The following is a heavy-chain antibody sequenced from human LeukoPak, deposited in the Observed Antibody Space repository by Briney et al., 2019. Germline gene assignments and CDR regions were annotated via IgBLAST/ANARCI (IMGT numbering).Heavy chain of an antibody. Sequence: PGGSLRLSCAASGFTFSTYAMTWVRQAPGKGLEWVSAISGSGDSTSYGDSVKGRFTISRDNSKNTVYLQMNSLRAEDTAVYYCAKDYPAAVNNYFDYWGRGTLVTVSS. J-gene: IGHJ4*02. CDR2: ISGSGDST. D-gene: IGHD6-13*01. CDR3: AKDYPAAVNNYFDY. CDR1: GFTFSTYA. V-gene: IGHV3-23*01.